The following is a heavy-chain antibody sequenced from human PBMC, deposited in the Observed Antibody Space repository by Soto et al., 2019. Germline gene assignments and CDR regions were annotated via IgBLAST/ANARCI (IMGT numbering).Heavy chain of an antibody. D-gene: IGHD4-4*01. Sequence: LSLTCTVSGGSISSGAYYWGWIRQHPGKGLEWIGYIYYSGSTYYNPSLKSRVTISVDTPKNQFSLKLSSVTAADTAVYYCARAYYSNSFYYYYYYGMDVWGQGTTVTVSS. CDR2: IYYSGST. CDR1: GGSISSGAYY. V-gene: IGHV4-30-4*08. CDR3: ARAYYSNSFYYYYYYGMDV. J-gene: IGHJ6*02.